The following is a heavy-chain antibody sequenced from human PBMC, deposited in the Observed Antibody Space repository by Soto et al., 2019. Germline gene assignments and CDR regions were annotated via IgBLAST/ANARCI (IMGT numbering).Heavy chain of an antibody. Sequence: SETLSLTCTVSGGSISSSSYYWGWIRQPPGKGLEWIGSIYYSGSTYYNPSLKSRVTISVDTSKNQFSLKLSSVTAADTAVYYCARQGRDFWSSTAYYYGMDVWGQGTTVTVSS. D-gene: IGHD3-3*01. CDR3: ARQGRDFWSSTAYYYGMDV. J-gene: IGHJ6*02. CDR2: IYYSGST. V-gene: IGHV4-39*01. CDR1: GGSISSSSYY.